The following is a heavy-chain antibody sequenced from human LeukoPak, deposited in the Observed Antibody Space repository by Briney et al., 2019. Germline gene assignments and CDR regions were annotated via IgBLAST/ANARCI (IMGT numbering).Heavy chain of an antibody. Sequence: PSETLSLTCTVSGGSISSGGYYWSWIRQHPGKGLEWIGYIYYSGSTYYNPSLKRRVTISVDRSTNQFSLKLSSVTAADTAVYYCARLAPSIAATYDYYYYMDVWGKGTTVTVSS. D-gene: IGHD6-6*01. J-gene: IGHJ6*03. CDR3: ARLAPSIAATYDYYYYMDV. V-gene: IGHV4-31*03. CDR1: GGSISSGGYY. CDR2: IYYSGST.